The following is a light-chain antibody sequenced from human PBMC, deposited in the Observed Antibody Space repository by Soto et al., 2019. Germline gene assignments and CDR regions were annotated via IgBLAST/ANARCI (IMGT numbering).Light chain of an antibody. J-gene: IGLJ1*01. CDR2: EVS. V-gene: IGLV2-8*01. CDR3: SSYAGSSTV. Sequence: VLTQPPSASGSPGQSVTISCTGTSSDVGAYNYVSWYQQHPGKAPKLMIYEVSYRPSGVPDRFSGSKSGNTASLTVSGLQAEDEADYYCSSYAGSSTVFGTGTKVTVL. CDR1: SSDVGAYNY.